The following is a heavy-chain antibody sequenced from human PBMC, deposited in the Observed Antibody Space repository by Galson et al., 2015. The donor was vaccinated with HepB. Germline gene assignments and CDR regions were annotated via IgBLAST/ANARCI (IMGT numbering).Heavy chain of an antibody. CDR2: TYYRAKWYS. CDR1: GDSVSNNNAA. V-gene: IGHV6-1*01. D-gene: IGHD6-13*01. J-gene: IGHJ6*02. Sequence: CAISGDSVSNNNAAWYWVRQSPSRGLECLGRTYYRAKWYSDYALSVRSRITINPDTSKNQFSLQLNFVTPEDTAIYYCARVAGTIYYYGLDVWSQGTPVTVSS. CDR3: ARVAGTIYYYGLDV.